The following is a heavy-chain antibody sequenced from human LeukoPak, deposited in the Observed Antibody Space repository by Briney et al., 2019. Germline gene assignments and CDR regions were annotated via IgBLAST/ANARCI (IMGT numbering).Heavy chain of an antibody. J-gene: IGHJ4*02. V-gene: IGHV3-30*03. D-gene: IGHD2-15*01. CDR3: ARARLGYCSGASCYSFGN. CDR1: GFSFSTYV. CDR2: LSDDGSNK. Sequence: PGGSLRLSCAASGFSFSTYVMHWVRQAPGKGLEWVALLSDDGSNKYYADSVKGRFTISRDNSKNTLYLQMNSLRAEDTAVFHCARARLGYCSGASCYSFGNWGQGTLVTVSS.